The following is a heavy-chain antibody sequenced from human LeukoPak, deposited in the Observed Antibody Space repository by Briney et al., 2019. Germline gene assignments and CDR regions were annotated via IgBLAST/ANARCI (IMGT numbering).Heavy chain of an antibody. CDR2: INWNGGST. CDR1: GFTFYDYG. D-gene: IGHD5-18*01. CDR3: ARGGDSYGPFYYYMDV. Sequence: PGGSLRLSCAASGFTFYDYGMSWVRQAPGKGLEWVSGINWNGGSTGYADSVKGRFTISRDNAKNSLYLQMNSLRAEDTALYYCARGGDSYGPFYYYMDVWGKGTTVTVSS. J-gene: IGHJ6*03. V-gene: IGHV3-20*04.